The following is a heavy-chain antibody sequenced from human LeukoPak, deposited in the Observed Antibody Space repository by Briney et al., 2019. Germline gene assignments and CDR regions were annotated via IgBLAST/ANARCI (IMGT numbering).Heavy chain of an antibody. CDR1: GFTFSSYA. V-gene: IGHV3-23*01. D-gene: IGHD3-22*01. CDR2: ISGSGGST. CDR3: AKLLKRRGYDSSGNYFDY. Sequence: GGSLRLSCAASGFTFSSYAMSWVRQAPGKGLEWVSAISGSGGSTYYADSVKGRFTISRDNSKNTLYLQMNSLRAEDTAVYYCAKLLKRRGYDSSGNYFDYWGQGILVTVSS. J-gene: IGHJ4*02.